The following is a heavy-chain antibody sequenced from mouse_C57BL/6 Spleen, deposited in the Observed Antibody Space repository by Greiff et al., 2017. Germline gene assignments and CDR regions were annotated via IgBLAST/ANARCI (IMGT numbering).Heavy chain of an antibody. CDR3: AIGYGNYDWYFDF. CDR2: IYPGGGYT. Sequence: QVQLQQSGAELVRPGTSVKMSCKASGYTFTNYWIGWAKQRPGHGLEWIGDIYPGGGYTNYNEKFKGKATLTADKSSSTAYMQCSSLTSEDSAIYYCAIGYGNYDWYFDFWGTGTTVTVSS. V-gene: IGHV1-63*01. J-gene: IGHJ1*03. D-gene: IGHD2-1*01. CDR1: GYTFTNYW.